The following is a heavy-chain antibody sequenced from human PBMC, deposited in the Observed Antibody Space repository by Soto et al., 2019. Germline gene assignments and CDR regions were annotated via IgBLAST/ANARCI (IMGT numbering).Heavy chain of an antibody. CDR1: GYTFTSYD. V-gene: IGHV1-8*01. CDR2: MNPNNGNA. Sequence: QVQLVQSGAEVKKPGASVKVSCKASGYTFTSYDINWVRQATGQGLEWMGWMNPNNGNAGYALKCQXXVTMTRNTSISTAYMELSSLRSEDTAMYYCARGSRGVRFDPWGQGTLVTVSS. J-gene: IGHJ5*02. CDR3: ARGSRGVRFDP. D-gene: IGHD3-10*01.